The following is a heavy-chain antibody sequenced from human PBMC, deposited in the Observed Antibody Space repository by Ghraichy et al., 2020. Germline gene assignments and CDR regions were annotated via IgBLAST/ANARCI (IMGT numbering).Heavy chain of an antibody. Sequence: GSLRLSCAASGFTFTSFAMSWVRQAPGKGLEWVSRISGSGGSTDYADSVKGRFTISRDNSKNTLYLQMESLRPEDTAVYYCANPTGGLSSFDYWGQGTLVTVSS. D-gene: IGHD4-11*01. CDR2: ISGSGGST. V-gene: IGHV3-23*01. CDR1: GFTFTSFA. CDR3: ANPTGGLSSFDY. J-gene: IGHJ4*02.